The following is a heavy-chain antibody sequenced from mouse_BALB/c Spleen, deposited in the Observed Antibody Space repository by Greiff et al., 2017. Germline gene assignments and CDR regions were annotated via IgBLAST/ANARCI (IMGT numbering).Heavy chain of an antibody. CDR2: ISSGSSTS. CDR1: GFTFSSFG. J-gene: IGHJ2*01. CDR3: ERSGGYDVGYCFDY. D-gene: IGHD2-14*01. V-gene: IGHV5-17*02. Sequence: EVQVVESGGGLVQPGGSRKLSCAASGFTFSSFGMHWVRQAPEKGLEWVAYISSGSSTSYYADTVKGRFTISRDNPKNTLFLQMTSLRSEDTAMYYCERSGGYDVGYCFDYWGQGTTLTVSA.